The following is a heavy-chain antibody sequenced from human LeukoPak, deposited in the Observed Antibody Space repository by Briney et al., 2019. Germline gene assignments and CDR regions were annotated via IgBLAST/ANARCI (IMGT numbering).Heavy chain of an antibody. CDR2: ISWNSGSI. V-gene: IGHV3-9*01. CDR3: AKAPATQWDQYFDY. J-gene: IGHJ4*02. D-gene: IGHD1-26*01. Sequence: QPGRSLRLSCAASGFTFDDYAMHWVRQAPGKGLEWVSGISWNSGSIGYADSVKGRFTISRDNAKNSLYLQMNSLRAEDTALYYCAKAPATQWDQYFDYWGQGTLVTVSS. CDR1: GFTFDDYA.